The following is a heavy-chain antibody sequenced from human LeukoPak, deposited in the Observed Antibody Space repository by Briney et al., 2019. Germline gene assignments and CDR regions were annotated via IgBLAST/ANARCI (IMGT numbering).Heavy chain of an antibody. CDR3: ARYSSGYRYWWFDP. CDR2: IYSGRST. D-gene: IGHD6-19*01. CDR1: GFTVSSNY. Sequence: PGGSLRLSCAASGFTVSSNYMSWVRQAPGKGLEWVSVIYSGRSTYYADSVKGRFTISRDNSKNTLYLQMNSLRAEDTAVYYCARYSSGYRYWWFDPWGQGTLVTVSS. V-gene: IGHV3-66*01. J-gene: IGHJ5*02.